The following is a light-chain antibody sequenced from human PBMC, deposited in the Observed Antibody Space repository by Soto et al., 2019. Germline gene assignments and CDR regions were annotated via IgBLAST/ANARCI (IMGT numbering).Light chain of an antibody. CDR1: QSISSW. CDR3: QQYNSYPWT. V-gene: IGKV1-5*03. Sequence: DIPLTQSPSTLSASAADRVTITCRASQSISSWLAWYQQKPGKAPKLLIYKASSLESGVPSRFSGSGSGTEFTLTISSLQPDDFATYYCQQYNSYPWTFGQGTKVDIK. J-gene: IGKJ1*01. CDR2: KAS.